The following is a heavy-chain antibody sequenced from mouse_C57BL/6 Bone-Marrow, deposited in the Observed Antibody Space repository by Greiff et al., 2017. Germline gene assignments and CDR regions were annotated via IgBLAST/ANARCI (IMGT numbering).Heavy chain of an antibody. V-gene: IGHV1-5*01. D-gene: IGHD3-2*02. J-gene: IGHJ2*01. CDR2: LYPGNSDT. Sequence: EVQLQQSGTVLARPGASVKMSCKTSGYTFTSYWMHWVKQRPGQGLEWIGALYPGNSDTSYNQKFKGKAKLTAVTSASTAYMELSSLTNEDSAVYDCTRLRDSSGNYFDYWGQGTTLTVSS. CDR3: TRLRDSSGNYFDY. CDR1: GYTFTSYW.